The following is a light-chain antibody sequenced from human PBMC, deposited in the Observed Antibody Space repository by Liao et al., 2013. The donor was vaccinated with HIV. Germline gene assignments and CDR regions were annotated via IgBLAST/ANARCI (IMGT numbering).Light chain of an antibody. CDR2: QGN. V-gene: IGLV3-1*01. Sequence: SYELTQPPSVSVSPGQTASITCSGDKLGDTYASWYQQKPGQSPVLVIFQGNKRPSGIPERFSGSSSGNTATLTISGTQPMDEADYYCQAWDRNTVVFGGGTKLTVL. CDR3: QAWDRNTVV. CDR1: KLGDTY. J-gene: IGLJ2*01.